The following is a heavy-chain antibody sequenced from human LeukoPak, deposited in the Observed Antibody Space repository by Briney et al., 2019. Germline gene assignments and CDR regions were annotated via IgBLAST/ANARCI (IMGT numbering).Heavy chain of an antibody. CDR1: GYTFTGYY. Sequence: ASVKVSCKASGYTFTGYYMHWVRQAPGQGLEWMGWINPNSGGTNYAQKFQGRVTMTRDTSISTAYMELSRLRSDGTAVYYCARVDYYYDSSGSPRRDAFDIWGQGTMVTVSS. J-gene: IGHJ3*02. CDR2: INPNSGGT. CDR3: ARVDYYYDSSGSPRRDAFDI. V-gene: IGHV1-2*02. D-gene: IGHD3-22*01.